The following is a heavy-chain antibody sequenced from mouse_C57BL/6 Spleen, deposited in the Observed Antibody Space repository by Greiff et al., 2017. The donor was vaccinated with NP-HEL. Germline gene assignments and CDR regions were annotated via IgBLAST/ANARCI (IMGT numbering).Heavy chain of an antibody. V-gene: IGHV5-9*01. CDR2: ISGGGGNT. Sequence: EVQRVESGGGLVKPGGSLKLSCAASGFTFSSYTMSWVRQTPEKRLEWVATISGGGGNTYYPDSVKGRFTISRDNAKNTLYLQMSSLRSEDTALYYCARHAYDGYYVAYWGQGTLVTVSA. J-gene: IGHJ3*01. D-gene: IGHD2-3*01. CDR3: ARHAYDGYYVAY. CDR1: GFTFSSYT.